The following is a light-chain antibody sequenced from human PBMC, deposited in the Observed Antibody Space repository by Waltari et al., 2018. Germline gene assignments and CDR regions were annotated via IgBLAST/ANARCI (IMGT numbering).Light chain of an antibody. CDR3: QQYYSTPRT. Sequence: DIVLTQSPDSLAGSLGEGASISCKSSQTIFFATNRKNYLAWYQQKPRQPPKLLFSWGSTRESGVPDRFSASGSGTSFTLSISNLQAEDVAVYYCQQYYSTPRTFGQGTRVEIK. CDR1: QTIFFATNRKNY. V-gene: IGKV4-1*01. CDR2: WGS. J-gene: IGKJ1*01.